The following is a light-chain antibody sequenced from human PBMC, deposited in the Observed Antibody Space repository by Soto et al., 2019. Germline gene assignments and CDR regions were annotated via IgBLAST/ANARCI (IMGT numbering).Light chain of an antibody. CDR2: AAS. V-gene: IGKV1-33*01. CDR3: QQYTSLPPALT. Sequence: DIQMTQSPSSLSASVGDRVTITCQANQDISNYLNWYRQRPGKAPELLIHAASNLETGVPSRFSGSRSGTHFTFTISNLQPEDVATYYCQQYTSLPPALTFGGGTKVELK. J-gene: IGKJ4*01. CDR1: QDISNY.